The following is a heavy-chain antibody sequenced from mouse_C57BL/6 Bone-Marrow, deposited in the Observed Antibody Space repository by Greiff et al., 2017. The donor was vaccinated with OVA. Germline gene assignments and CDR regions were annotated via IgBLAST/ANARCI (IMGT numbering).Heavy chain of an antibody. CDR1: GFTFSDYG. Sequence: EVKLMESGGGLVKPGGSLKLSCAASGFTFSDYGMHWVRQAPEKGLEWVAYISSGSSTIYYADTVKGRFTISRDNAKTTLFLRMTSLMSEDTAMYYCARGWYYFDYWGQGTTLTVSS. CDR3: ARGWYYFDY. D-gene: IGHD3-3*01. V-gene: IGHV5-17*01. CDR2: ISSGSSTI. J-gene: IGHJ2*01.